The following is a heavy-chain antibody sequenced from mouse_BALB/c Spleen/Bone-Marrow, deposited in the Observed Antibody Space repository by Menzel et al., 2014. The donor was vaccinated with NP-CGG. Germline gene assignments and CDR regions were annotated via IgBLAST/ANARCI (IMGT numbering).Heavy chain of an antibody. V-gene: IGHV5-6-4*01. J-gene: IGHJ2*01. Sequence: EVHLVESGGGLVKPGGSLKLSCAASGFTFSSYTMSWVRQTPEKRLEWVASISSGGSYTYYPDSVKGRFTISRDNAKNTLYLQMSSLNSEDTAVYCCTREEDYDSLFDYWGQGTALTVSS. CDR3: TREEDYDSLFDY. CDR1: GFTFSSYT. D-gene: IGHD2-4*01. CDR2: ISSGGSYT.